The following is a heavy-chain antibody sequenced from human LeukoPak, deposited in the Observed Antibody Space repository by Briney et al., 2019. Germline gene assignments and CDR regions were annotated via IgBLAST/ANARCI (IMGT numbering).Heavy chain of an antibody. Sequence: ASVKVSCKASGYTFTGYYMHWVRQAPGQGLEWMGWIDPNSGGTNYAQKFQGRVTMTRDTSISTAYMELSRLRSDDTAVYYCARGSQLVGATSGFDYWGQGTLFTVSS. CDR2: IDPNSGGT. V-gene: IGHV1-2*02. CDR1: GYTFTGYY. D-gene: IGHD1-26*01. CDR3: ARGSQLVGATSGFDY. J-gene: IGHJ4*02.